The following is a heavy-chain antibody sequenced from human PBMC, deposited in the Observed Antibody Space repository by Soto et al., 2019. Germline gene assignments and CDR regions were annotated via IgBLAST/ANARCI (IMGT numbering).Heavy chain of an antibody. CDR1: VGSISSSSCY. J-gene: IGHJ5*02. D-gene: IGHD3-22*01. CDR3: TRHGTNSRYYYVGWFDP. Sequence: ESVSITCSVAVGSISSSSCYWGWIRQPPGKGLEWIGSLYYSGSTYYNPSLKSRVTISVDTSKNQFSLKLSSVTAADTAVYYCTRHGTNSRYYYVGWFDPWGQGPQVT. V-gene: IGHV4-39*01. CDR2: LYYSGST.